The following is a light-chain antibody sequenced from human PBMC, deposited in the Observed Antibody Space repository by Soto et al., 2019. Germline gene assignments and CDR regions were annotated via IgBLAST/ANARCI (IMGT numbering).Light chain of an antibody. CDR3: QQYGSSPYT. V-gene: IGKV3-20*01. CDR1: QSVSSSC. CDR2: GAS. Sequence: EIVLTQSPGTLSLSPGDRATLSCRASQSVSSSCLAWYQQKPGLAPRLLIFGASSRATCIPDRFSGSGSGTDFTLTISRLEPEDLAVYYCQQYGSSPYTFGQGTKLEIK. J-gene: IGKJ2*01.